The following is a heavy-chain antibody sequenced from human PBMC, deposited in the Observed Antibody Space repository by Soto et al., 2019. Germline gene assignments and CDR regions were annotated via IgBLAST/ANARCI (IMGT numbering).Heavy chain of an antibody. V-gene: IGHV1-69*01. D-gene: IGHD5-12*01. J-gene: IGHJ5*02. Sequence: QVQLVQSGAEVKKPGSSVKVSCKASGGTFSSYAISWVRQAPGQGLEWLGWIIPIFGTANYAQKFQGRVTITADESTITAYIELSSLRAEHTAGDYCASHGRSSMVATGGNWFDPWGQGTLVTVSS. CDR2: IIPIFGTA. CDR3: ASHGRSSMVATGGNWFDP. CDR1: GGTFSSYA.